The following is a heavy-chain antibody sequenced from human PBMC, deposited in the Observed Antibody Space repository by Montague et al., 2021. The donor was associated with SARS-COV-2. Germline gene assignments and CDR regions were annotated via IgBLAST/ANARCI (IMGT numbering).Heavy chain of an antibody. D-gene: IGHD2-2*02. CDR2: ISQSGNT. CDR3: ARLGDSIVPSPILGLGPYYSFYYMDV. J-gene: IGHJ6*03. CDR1: GGSFSRYY. V-gene: IGHV4-34*01. Sequence: SETLSLTCAVYGGSFSRYYWSWIRQPPGKGLEWIGEISQSGNTKYNPSLQSRVSISLDTSRNQFSLKVRSVTVADTAIYYCARLGDSIVPSPILGLGPYYSFYYMDVWGKGTTVTVSS.